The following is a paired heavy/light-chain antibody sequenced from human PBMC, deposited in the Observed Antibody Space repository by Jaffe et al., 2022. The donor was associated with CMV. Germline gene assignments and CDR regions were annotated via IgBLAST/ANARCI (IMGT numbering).Light chain of an antibody. V-gene: IGKV3-11*01. Sequence: ETVLSQSPATLSLSPGDRATLSCRASQSVGNSLAWYQQKPGQSPRLLIYDTSNRATGIPARFSGSGSGTDFTLTISSLEPEDFAVYYCYQRTNWFTFGPGTKVDMK. J-gene: IGKJ3*01. CDR2: DTS. CDR1: QSVGNS. CDR3: YQRTNWFT.
Heavy chain of an antibody. Sequence: QVQLQESGPGLVKPSQTLSLTCTVSGGSISTTLYYWTWIRQHPGKGLEWIGHIYSGGSTYYNPSLESRLTMSVDTSKNQFSLKLRSVTAADTAVYYCARVYNWNYDVWGPGTTVTVSS. J-gene: IGHJ6*02. CDR2: IYSGGST. CDR1: GGSISTTLYY. V-gene: IGHV4-31*03. D-gene: IGHD1-7*01. CDR3: ARVYNWNYDV.